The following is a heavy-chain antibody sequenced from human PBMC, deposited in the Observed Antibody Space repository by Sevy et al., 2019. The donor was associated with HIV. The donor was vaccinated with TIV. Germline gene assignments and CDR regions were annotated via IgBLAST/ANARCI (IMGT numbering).Heavy chain of an antibody. CDR2: IHSDDTT. Sequence: GGSLRLSCAASGFTVNSNYMTWVRQAPGKGLEGVSVIHSDDTTYHADSVKDRFTISRDNFMNTLYLHMRSLRAEDTAVYYCARGKSGYGYALNYWGQGTLVTVSS. V-gene: IGHV3-66*01. J-gene: IGHJ4*02. D-gene: IGHD5-18*01. CDR3: ARGKSGYGYALNY. CDR1: GFTVNSNY.